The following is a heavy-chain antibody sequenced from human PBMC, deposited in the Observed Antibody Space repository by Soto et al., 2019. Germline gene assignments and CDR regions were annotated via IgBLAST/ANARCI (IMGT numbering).Heavy chain of an antibody. Sequence: QVQLVQSGAEVKKPGSSVRVSCKASGGTFSSYAISWVRQAPGQGLEWMGGFIPIFGTANYAQKFQGSVTITADESASTAHMGLSSLRSETTAVYYCARNYGSGSYYTPYFWYYGMAVWGQGTTVTVSS. D-gene: IGHD3-10*01. CDR1: GGTFSSYA. V-gene: IGHV1-69*01. CDR3: ARNYGSGSYYTPYFWYYGMAV. J-gene: IGHJ6*02. CDR2: FIPIFGTA.